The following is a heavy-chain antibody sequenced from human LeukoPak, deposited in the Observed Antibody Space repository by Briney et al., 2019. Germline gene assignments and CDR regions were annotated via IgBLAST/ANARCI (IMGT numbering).Heavy chain of an antibody. CDR1: GGTFSSYA. J-gene: IGHJ4*02. D-gene: IGHD3-10*01. CDR3: ARQGSKVYYYGSEIFDY. CDR2: IIPILGIA. V-gene: IGHV1-69*04. Sequence: SVKVSCKASGGTFSSYAISWVRQAPGQGLEWMGRIIPILGIANYAQKFQGRVTITADKSTSTAYMELSSLRSEDTAVYYCARQGSKVYYYGSEIFDYWGQRTLVTVSS.